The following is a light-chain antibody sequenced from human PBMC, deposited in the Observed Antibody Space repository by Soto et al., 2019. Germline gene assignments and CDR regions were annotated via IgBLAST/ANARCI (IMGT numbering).Light chain of an antibody. V-gene: IGKV1-9*01. Sequence: DIKLTQSPSFLSASVGDRVTITCRASQGISGYLAWYQQKPGKAPKLLIYPASTLQSAVPSRFSGSGSGTEFTLTVSSLQPEDFATDYCQHLDSYSTFGQGTRLEIK. J-gene: IGKJ5*01. CDR3: QHLDSYST. CDR2: PAS. CDR1: QGISGY.